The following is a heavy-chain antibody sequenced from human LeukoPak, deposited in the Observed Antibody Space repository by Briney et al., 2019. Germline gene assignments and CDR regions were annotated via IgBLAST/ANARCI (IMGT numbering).Heavy chain of an antibody. CDR2: INHSGST. J-gene: IGHJ6*03. CDR1: GGSFSGYY. Sequence: SETLSLTCAVYGGSFSGYYWSWIRQPPGKGLEWIGEINHSGSTNYNPSLKSRVTISVDTSKNQFSLKLSSVTAADTTVYYCARGRSSTSCYTRFCYYYYMDVWGKGTTVTVSS. CDR3: ARGRSSTSCYTRFCYYYYMDV. D-gene: IGHD2-2*02. V-gene: IGHV4-34*01.